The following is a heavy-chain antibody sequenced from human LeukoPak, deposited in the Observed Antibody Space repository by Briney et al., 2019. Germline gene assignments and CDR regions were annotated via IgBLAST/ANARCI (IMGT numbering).Heavy chain of an antibody. Sequence: ASVKVSCKASGYTFTGSFMHWVRQAPGQGLEWMGWINSNTGGTKFAQKFQGRVTMTRDTSISTAYMELSRLRSDDTAVYYCARADPVGYWGQGTQDTVSS. CDR3: ARADPVGY. CDR1: GYTFTGSF. V-gene: IGHV1-2*02. J-gene: IGHJ4*02. CDR2: INSNTGGT.